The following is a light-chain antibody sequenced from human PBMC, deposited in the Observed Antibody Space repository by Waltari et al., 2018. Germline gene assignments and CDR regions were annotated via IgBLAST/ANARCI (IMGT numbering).Light chain of an antibody. V-gene: IGKV4-1*01. CDR1: QTLLYSSNNKNY. J-gene: IGKJ5*01. CDR2: WAA. Sequence: DIVMTQSPDSLAVSLGERATINCKSSQTLLYSSNNKNYLAWYQQKPGQPPKLLIYWAAARESGGPDRFSGSGSGTDFTLTISSLQAEDVAVYYCQQYYSTPPTFGQGTRLEIK. CDR3: QQYYSTPPT.